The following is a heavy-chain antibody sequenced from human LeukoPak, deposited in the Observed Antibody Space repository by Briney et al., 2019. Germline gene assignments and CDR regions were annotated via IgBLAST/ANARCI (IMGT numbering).Heavy chain of an antibody. J-gene: IGHJ4*02. CDR1: EITFRPAA. Sequence: PGRSLKPSLAALEITFRPAAIHWVRQPSGKGRDWVGRIKPQAKDYATEYGSSVKGRFTISRDDSKNTSYLQMNSLTTATTTVYYCTRAFYGDYVHFVYWGQGTLVSVSS. CDR2: IKPQAKDYAT. CDR3: TRAFYGDYVHFVY. D-gene: IGHD4-17*01. V-gene: IGHV3-73*01.